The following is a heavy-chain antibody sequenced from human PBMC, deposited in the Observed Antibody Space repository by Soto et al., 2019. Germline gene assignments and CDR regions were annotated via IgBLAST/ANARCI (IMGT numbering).Heavy chain of an antibody. J-gene: IGHJ4*02. CDR2: IYSGGST. CDR1: GFTVSSNY. D-gene: IGHD4-17*01. V-gene: IGHV3-66*01. Sequence: PGGSLRLSCAASGFTVSSNYMSWVRQAPGKGLEWVSVIYSGGSTYYADSVKGRFTISRDNSKNTLYLQMNSLRAEDTAVYYCARAPYWGDYAKYFDYWGQGTLVTVSS. CDR3: ARAPYWGDYAKYFDY.